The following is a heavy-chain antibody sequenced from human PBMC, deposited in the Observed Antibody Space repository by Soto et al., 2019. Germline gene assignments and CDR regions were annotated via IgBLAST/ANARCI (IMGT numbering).Heavy chain of an antibody. CDR3: ATPAYYFGY. V-gene: IGHV3-30*03. J-gene: IGHJ4*02. CDR2: ISYDGSNK. CDR1: GFTFSSYG. Sequence: QVQLVESGGGVVQPGRSLRLSCAASGFTFSSYGMHWVRQAPGKGLEWVAVISYDGSNKYYADSVKGRFTISRDNSKNTLYLQMNSLRAEDTAVYYCATPAYYFGYWGQGTLVTVSS. D-gene: IGHD2-2*01.